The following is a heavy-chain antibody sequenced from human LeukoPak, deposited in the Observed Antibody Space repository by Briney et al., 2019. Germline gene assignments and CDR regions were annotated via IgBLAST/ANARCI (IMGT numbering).Heavy chain of an antibody. CDR2: INPNSGGT. J-gene: IGHJ3*02. CDR1: GYTFTAFL. V-gene: IGHV1-2*02. Sequence: ASVKVSCKASGYTFTAFLMHWVRQAPGQGLEWMGWINPNSGGTNYAQKFQGRVTMTRDTSISTAYMELSRLRSDDTAVYYCASMIVVVTYDAFDIWGQGTMVTVSS. D-gene: IGHD3-22*01. CDR3: ASMIVVVTYDAFDI.